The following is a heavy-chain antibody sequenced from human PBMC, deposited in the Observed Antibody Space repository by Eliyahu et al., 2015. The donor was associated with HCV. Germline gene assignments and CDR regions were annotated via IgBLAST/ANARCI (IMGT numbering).Heavy chain of an antibody. D-gene: IGHD6-19*01. J-gene: IGHJ1*01. CDR3: AKELDSSGWYRYFQH. V-gene: IGHV3-23*01. Sequence: GKGLEWVSAISGSGGSTYYADSVKGRFTISRDNSKNTLYLQMNSLRAEDTAVYYCAKELDSSGWYRYFQHWGQGTLVTVSS. CDR2: ISGSGGST.